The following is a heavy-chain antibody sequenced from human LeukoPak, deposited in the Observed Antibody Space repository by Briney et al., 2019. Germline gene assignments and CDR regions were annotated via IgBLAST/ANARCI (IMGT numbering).Heavy chain of an antibody. CDR2: IYSSGGT. D-gene: IGHD5-24*01. Sequence: SETLSLTCTVSGDSISGYYWSWIRQPPGKGLEWIGFIYSSGGTNYNPSLKSRVTISVDTSKNQFALRVNSVTAADTAVYYCARVLAEMAAVWRDDVFDIWGQGTMVTVSS. CDR1: GDSISGYY. J-gene: IGHJ3*02. CDR3: ARVLAEMAAVWRDDVFDI. V-gene: IGHV4-59*01.